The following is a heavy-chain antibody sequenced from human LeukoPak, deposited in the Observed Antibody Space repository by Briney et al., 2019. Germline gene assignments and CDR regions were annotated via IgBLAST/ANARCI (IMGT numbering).Heavy chain of an antibody. D-gene: IGHD6-19*01. Sequence: GASVKVSCKASGYTFTSYAISWVRQAPGQGLEWMGIINPSGGTTNYAQKFQGRVTMTRDTSTSTVYMELSSLRSEDTAVYYCARFAVHRRIAVTGQFGLDYWGRGTLVTVSS. CDR3: ARFAVHRRIAVTGQFGLDY. V-gene: IGHV1-46*01. J-gene: IGHJ4*02. CDR1: GYTFTSYA. CDR2: INPSGGTT.